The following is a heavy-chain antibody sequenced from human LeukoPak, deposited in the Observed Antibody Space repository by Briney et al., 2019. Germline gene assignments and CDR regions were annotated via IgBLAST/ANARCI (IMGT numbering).Heavy chain of an antibody. CDR2: IYYSGST. J-gene: IGHJ4*02. D-gene: IGHD3-22*01. Sequence: KSSETLSLTCTVSGDSISNYYGSWIRQPPGKGLEWIGHIYYSGSTNYNPSLKSRVTISVDTSKNQFSLRLSSVTAADTAVYYCVRGRYYHDSTGYLYWGQGTLVTVS. V-gene: IGHV4-59*08. CDR3: VRGRYYHDSTGYLY. CDR1: GDSISNYY.